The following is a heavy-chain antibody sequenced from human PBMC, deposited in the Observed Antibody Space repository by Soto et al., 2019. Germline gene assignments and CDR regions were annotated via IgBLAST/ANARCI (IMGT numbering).Heavy chain of an antibody. CDR3: AKGWVSSTSCPLDF. CDR1: GFTFSSYA. Sequence: GGSLRLSCAASGFTFSSYAMNWVRQAPGEGLELVSVISGSGGTTYYADAVKGRFTISRDNSKRMLYLQMNSLRAEDMAVYYCAKGWVSSTSCPLDFWGQGTMVTVSS. CDR2: ISGSGGTT. J-gene: IGHJ4*02. D-gene: IGHD2-2*01. V-gene: IGHV3-23*01.